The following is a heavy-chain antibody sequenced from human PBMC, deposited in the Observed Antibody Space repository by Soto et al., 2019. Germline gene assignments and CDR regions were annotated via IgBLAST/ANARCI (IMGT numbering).Heavy chain of an antibody. D-gene: IGHD5-12*01. Sequence: ASVKVSCKASGYTFTSYAMHWVRQAPGQRLEWMGWINAGNGNTKYSQKFQGRVTITRDTSASTAYMELSSLRSEDTAVYYCATAYSGYDSTPFDYWGQGTLVTV. CDR1: GYTFTSYA. J-gene: IGHJ4*02. CDR2: INAGNGNT. CDR3: ATAYSGYDSTPFDY. V-gene: IGHV1-3*01.